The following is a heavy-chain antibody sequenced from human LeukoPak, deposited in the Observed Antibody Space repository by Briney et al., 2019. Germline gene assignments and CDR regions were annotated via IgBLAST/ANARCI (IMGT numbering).Heavy chain of an antibody. CDR1: GFTFSSYE. J-gene: IGHJ4*02. CDR3: ARDVGSGSYLDY. D-gene: IGHD3-10*01. V-gene: IGHV3-48*03. CDR2: ISSSGSSI. Sequence: GGSLRLSCAASGFTFSSYEMNWVRQAPGKGLEWVSYISSSGSSIYYADSVKGRFTISRDNAKNSLYLQMNSLRAEDTAVYYCARDVGSGSYLDYWGQGTLVTVSS.